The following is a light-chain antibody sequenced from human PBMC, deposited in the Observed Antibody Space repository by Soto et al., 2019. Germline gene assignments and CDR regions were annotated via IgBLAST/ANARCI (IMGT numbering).Light chain of an antibody. CDR3: MQSTQLPPT. V-gene: IGKV2D-29*02. J-gene: IGKJ5*01. CDR1: QSLLHITGETF. Sequence: DVVMTQTPISLSVAPGQPASISCKSSQSLLHITGETFLFWYLQKPGQSPQLLIYEVSTRVSGVPDRFSGSGSGTDFTLEISRVETDEVGIYYCMQSTQLPPTFGQGTRWRL. CDR2: EVS.